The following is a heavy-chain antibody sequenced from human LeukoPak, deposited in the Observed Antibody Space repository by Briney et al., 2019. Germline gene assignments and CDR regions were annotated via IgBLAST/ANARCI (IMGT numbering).Heavy chain of an antibody. CDR2: IIPILGIA. V-gene: IGHV1-69*04. J-gene: IGHJ3*02. D-gene: IGHD3-10*01. Sequence: GSSVKVSCKASGGTFSNYAISWVRQAPGQGLEWTGRIIPILGIANYAQKFQGRVTITADKSTSTAYMELSSLRSEDTAVYYCARASQDYYGSGSYYRGGDAFDIWGQGTMVTVSS. CDR3: ARASQDYYGSGSYYRGGDAFDI. CDR1: GGTFSNYA.